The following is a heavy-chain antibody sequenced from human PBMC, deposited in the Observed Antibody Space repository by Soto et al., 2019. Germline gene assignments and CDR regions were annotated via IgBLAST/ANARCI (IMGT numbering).Heavy chain of an antibody. J-gene: IGHJ3*02. Sequence: SETLSLTCTVSGGSISGYYWSWIRQPPGKRLEWIGYIYYTGSTNYNPSLRSRVTISIDTSKSQFSLQLSSVTAADTAVYYCARDSGYSRTQWWAAFDIWGQGTMVTVSS. D-gene: IGHD6-13*01. CDR1: GGSISGYY. CDR2: IYYTGST. V-gene: IGHV4-59*12. CDR3: ARDSGYSRTQWWAAFDI.